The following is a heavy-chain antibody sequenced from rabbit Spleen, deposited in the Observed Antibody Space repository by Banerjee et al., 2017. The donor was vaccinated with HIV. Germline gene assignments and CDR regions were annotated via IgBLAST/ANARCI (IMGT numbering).Heavy chain of an antibody. Sequence: QLEESAGGLVQPGGSLTLTCTASGFSISSYYMNWVRQASGKGLEWIGYIDPVFGITYYANWVNGRFSISGENAQNTVFLQMTSLTAADTATYFCARDGAGGSYFALWGQGTLVTVS. V-gene: IGHV1S7*01. CDR2: IDPVFGIT. D-gene: IGHD8-1*01. CDR3: ARDGAGGSYFAL. CDR1: GFSISSYY. J-gene: IGHJ4*01.